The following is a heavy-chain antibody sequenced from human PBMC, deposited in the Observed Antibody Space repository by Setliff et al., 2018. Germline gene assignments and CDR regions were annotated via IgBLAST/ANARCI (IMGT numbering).Heavy chain of an antibody. D-gene: IGHD5-12*01. V-gene: IGHV3-74*01. CDR1: GFTFSSYW. Sequence: GGSLRLSCAASGFTFSSYWMHWVRQVPGKGLVWVSRINSDGSSTSYADSVKGRFTISRDNAKNTVYLQMNSLRDEDTAVYYCGRAFWTYSDYASLACFDYWGQGALVTVSS. CDR2: INSDGSST. CDR3: GRAFWTYSDYASLACFDY. J-gene: IGHJ4*02.